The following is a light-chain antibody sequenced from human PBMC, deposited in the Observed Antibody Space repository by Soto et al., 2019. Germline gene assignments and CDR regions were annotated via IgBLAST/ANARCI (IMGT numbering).Light chain of an antibody. Sequence: DVHVTQSLSSLSAKVGASVTSTFRASQDIAGYLAWYQHKPGRTPELLIHGASRLQSGVPARFSGSGSGTDFTLSINSLQPEDFATYYCQQAYSFPITFGQRRRLEIK. V-gene: IGKV1D-12*01. CDR2: GAS. CDR3: QQAYSFPIT. CDR1: QDIAGY. J-gene: IGKJ5*01.